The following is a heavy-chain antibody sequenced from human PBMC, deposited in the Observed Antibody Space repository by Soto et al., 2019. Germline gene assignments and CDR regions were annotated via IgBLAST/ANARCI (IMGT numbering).Heavy chain of an antibody. CDR3: ARGHSGDDYDIDY. V-gene: IGHV4-34*01. Sequence: SETLSLTCAVYGGSFSGYYWSWIRQPPGKGLEWIGEINHSGSTNYSPSLKSRVTISVDTSKNQFSLKLSSVTAADTAVYYCARGHSGDDYDIDYWGQGTLVTVSS. D-gene: IGHD5-12*01. CDR1: GGSFSGYY. CDR2: INHSGST. J-gene: IGHJ4*02.